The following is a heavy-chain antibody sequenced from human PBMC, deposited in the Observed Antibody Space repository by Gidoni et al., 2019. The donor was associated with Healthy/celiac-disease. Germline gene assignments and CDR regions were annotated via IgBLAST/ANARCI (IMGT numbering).Heavy chain of an antibody. CDR3: ARDRLGRDCSSTSCYTFDY. CDR1: GFTFSSYS. Sequence: EVQLVVSGGGLVQPGGSLRLSCAASGFTFSSYSMNWVRQAPGKGLEWVSYISSSSSTIYYADSVKGRFTISRDNAKNSLYLQMNSLRAEDTAVYYCARDRLGRDCSSTSCYTFDYWGQGTLVTVSS. D-gene: IGHD2-2*01. J-gene: IGHJ4*02. CDR2: ISSSSSTI. V-gene: IGHV3-48*01.